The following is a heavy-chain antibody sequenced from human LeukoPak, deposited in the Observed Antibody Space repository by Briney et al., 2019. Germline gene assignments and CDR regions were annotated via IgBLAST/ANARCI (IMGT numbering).Heavy chain of an antibody. J-gene: IGHJ5*02. V-gene: IGHV3-66*01. Sequence: GSSLTLFCAPSGFHYDDYAMLWLRPPPGRGVAWVSVIYPCCYTYLADPVKGRFTISRNSSKNNLFLQMNSLRAEDTAMYYCARYVGGSYFGDHWFDPWGQGTLVTVSS. CDR1: GFHYDDYA. D-gene: IGHD1-26*01. CDR2: IYPCCYT. CDR3: ARYVGGSYFGDHWFDP.